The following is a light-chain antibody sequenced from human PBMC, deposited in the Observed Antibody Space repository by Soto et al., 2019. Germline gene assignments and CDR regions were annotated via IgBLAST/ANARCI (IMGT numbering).Light chain of an antibody. CDR3: MQALQTPIT. J-gene: IGKJ5*01. Sequence: DIVMTQSPPSLPVTPGEPASISCRSSQSLLHSNGYNYLDWYLQKPGQSPQLLIYLGSSRASGVPDRFSGSGSGTDFTLKISRVEAEDVGVYYCMQALQTPITFGQGTRLEIK. CDR1: QSLLHSNGYNY. CDR2: LGS. V-gene: IGKV2-28*01.